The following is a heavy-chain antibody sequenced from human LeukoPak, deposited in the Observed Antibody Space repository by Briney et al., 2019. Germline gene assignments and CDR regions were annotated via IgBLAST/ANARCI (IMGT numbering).Heavy chain of an antibody. D-gene: IGHD3-22*01. J-gene: IGHJ4*02. V-gene: IGHV3-20*04. Sequence: GGSLRLSCAASGFTFDDYGMSWVRQAPGKGLEWVSGINWNGGSTGYADSVKGRFTISRDNAKNSLYLQVNSLRAEDTALYYCARVEYYYDSSGYFDYWGQGTLATVSS. CDR2: INWNGGST. CDR3: ARVEYYYDSSGYFDY. CDR1: GFTFDDYG.